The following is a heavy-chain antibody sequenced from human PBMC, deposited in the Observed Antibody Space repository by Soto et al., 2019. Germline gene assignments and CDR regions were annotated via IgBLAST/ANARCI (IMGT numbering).Heavy chain of an antibody. J-gene: IGHJ4*02. CDR3: AKAHRVFYFAS. V-gene: IGHV3-9*01. CDR2: ISWNSDNI. Sequence: GGSLRLSCAASGFTFNEYTMHWVRQAPGKGLEWVSSISWNSDNIGYADSVKGRFTISRDNAGNSLFLQMNSLRAEDTAFYYCAKAHRVFYFASWGQGTLVTVSS. CDR1: GFTFNEYT. D-gene: IGHD2-8*01.